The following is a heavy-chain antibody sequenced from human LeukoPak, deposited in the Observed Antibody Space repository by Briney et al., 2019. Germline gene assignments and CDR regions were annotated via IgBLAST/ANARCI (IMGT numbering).Heavy chain of an antibody. CDR1: GFSFSSYA. D-gene: IGHD3-10*02. J-gene: IGHJ6*02. Sequence: GGSLRLSCMASGFSFSSYAMNWVRQAPGKGLEWVAVISYDGSNKYYADSVKGRFTISRDNSKNTLYLQMNILRAEDTAVYYCAKDLVRGVNRAYYYYGMDVWGQGTTVTVSS. CDR2: ISYDGSNK. V-gene: IGHV3-30*18. CDR3: AKDLVRGVNRAYYYYGMDV.